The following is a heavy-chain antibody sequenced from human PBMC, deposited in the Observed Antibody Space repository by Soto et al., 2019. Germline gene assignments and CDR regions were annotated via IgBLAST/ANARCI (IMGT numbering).Heavy chain of an antibody. D-gene: IGHD6-13*01. V-gene: IGHV1-18*01. CDR2: ISAYNGNP. CDR1: GYTFTSYG. J-gene: IGHJ6*02. Sequence: QVQLVQSGAEVKKPGALVKVSCKASGYTFTSYGISWVRQAPGQGLERMGWISAYNGNPNYAQKLQGKVTMTTDTSTSTAYMELRSLRYDDTAVYYCASGSSRWYGCYYYYGMDVWGQGTTVTVSS. CDR3: ASGSSRWYGCYYYYGMDV.